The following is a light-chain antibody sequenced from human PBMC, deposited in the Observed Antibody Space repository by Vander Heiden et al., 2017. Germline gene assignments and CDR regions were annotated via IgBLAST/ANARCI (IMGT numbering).Light chain of an antibody. Sequence: EIVITQPPATLSVSPGERATLSCRASQSVSSNLAWYQQKPGQAPRLLIYDASNRATGIPARFSGSGSGTEFTLTISSLQSEDFAVYYCQQYNNWPYTFGQGTKLEIK. CDR2: DAS. CDR3: QQYNNWPYT. V-gene: IGKV3-15*01. CDR1: QSVSSN. J-gene: IGKJ2*01.